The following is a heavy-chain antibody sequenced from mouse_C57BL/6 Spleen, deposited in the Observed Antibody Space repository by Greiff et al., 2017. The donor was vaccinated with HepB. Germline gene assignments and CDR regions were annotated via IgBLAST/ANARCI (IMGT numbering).Heavy chain of an antibody. D-gene: IGHD2-3*01. CDR3: TGGYYVESYFDY. V-gene: IGHV14-4*01. Sequence: EVKLQESGAELVRPGASVKLSCTASGFNIKDDYMHWVKQRPEQGLEWIGWIDPENGDTEYASKFQGKATITADTSSNTAYLQLSSLTSEDTAVYYCTGGYYVESYFDYWGQGTTLTVSS. CDR2: IDPENGDT. J-gene: IGHJ2*01. CDR1: GFNIKDDY.